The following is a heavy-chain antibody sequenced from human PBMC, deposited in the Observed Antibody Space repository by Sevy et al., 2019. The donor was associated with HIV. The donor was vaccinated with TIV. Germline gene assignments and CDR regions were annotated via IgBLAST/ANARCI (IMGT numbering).Heavy chain of an antibody. CDR2: ISGSGGST. Sequence: GGSLRLSCAASGFTFSSYAMSWVRQAPGKGLEWVSAISGSGGSTYYADSVKGRFTISRDNSKNTLYLQMNSLRAEDTAVYNCAKDPPYDYVWGSYRYFDYWGQGTLVTVSS. CDR3: AKDPPYDYVWGSYRYFDY. V-gene: IGHV3-23*01. J-gene: IGHJ4*02. CDR1: GFTFSSYA. D-gene: IGHD3-16*02.